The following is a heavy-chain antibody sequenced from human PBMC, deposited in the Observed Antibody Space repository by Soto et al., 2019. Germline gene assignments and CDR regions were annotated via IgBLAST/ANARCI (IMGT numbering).Heavy chain of an antibody. Sequence: GGSLRLSCAASGFTFSSYWMHWVRQAPGKGLVWVSRINSDGSSTSYADSVKGRFTISRDNAKNTLYLQMNSLRAEDTAVYYCAREPYPYYYYYYYMDVWGKGTTVTVSS. J-gene: IGHJ6*03. CDR1: GFTFSSYW. CDR3: AREPYPYYYYYYYMDV. V-gene: IGHV3-74*01. CDR2: INSDGSST.